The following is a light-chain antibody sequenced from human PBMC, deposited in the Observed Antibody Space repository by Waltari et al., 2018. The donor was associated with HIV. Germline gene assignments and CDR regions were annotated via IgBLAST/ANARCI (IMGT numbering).Light chain of an antibody. CDR3: ATWDDSLNGVV. CDR1: RSHIGSNT. J-gene: IGLJ2*01. V-gene: IGLV1-44*01. CDR2: SNN. Sequence: QSVLTQPPSASGTPGQRVPISCSGSRSHIGSNTVNWYQQLPGTAPKVLIYSNNQRPSGVPDRFSGSKSGTSASLAISGLQSEDEAAYYCATWDDSLNGVVFGGGTTLTGL.